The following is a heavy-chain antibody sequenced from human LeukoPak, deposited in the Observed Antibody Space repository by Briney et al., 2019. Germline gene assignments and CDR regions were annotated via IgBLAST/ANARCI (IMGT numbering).Heavy chain of an antibody. CDR1: GFTFSSYW. Sequence: GGSLRLSCAASGFTFSSYWMHWVRQAPGKGLVWVSRINSDGSSISYADSVKGRFTISRDNAKNTLYLQMNSLRAEDTAVYYCARERYYYDSSGYYSPTFDYWGQGTLVAVSS. D-gene: IGHD3-22*01. J-gene: IGHJ4*02. V-gene: IGHV3-74*01. CDR3: ARERYYYDSSGYYSPTFDY. CDR2: INSDGSSI.